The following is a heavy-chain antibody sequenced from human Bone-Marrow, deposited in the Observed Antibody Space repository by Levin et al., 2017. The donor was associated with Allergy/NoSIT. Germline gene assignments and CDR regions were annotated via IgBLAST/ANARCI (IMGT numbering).Heavy chain of an antibody. D-gene: IGHD3-10*01. J-gene: IGHJ5*01. CDR1: GFTFSSYE. Sequence: PGGSLRLSCAASGFTFSSYEMTWVRQAPGKGLQWVSYISGSGTTIYYADSVKGRFTISRDNAKNSLYLQMNSLRAEDTAVYYCARGEGSYYSWFDSWGQGTLVTVSS. V-gene: IGHV3-48*03. CDR3: ARGEGSYYSWFDS. CDR2: ISGSGTTI.